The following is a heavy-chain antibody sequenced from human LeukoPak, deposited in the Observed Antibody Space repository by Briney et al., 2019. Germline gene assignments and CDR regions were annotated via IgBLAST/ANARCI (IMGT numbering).Heavy chain of an antibody. J-gene: IGHJ3*02. CDR1: GFTFSSYS. CDR2: ISSSSSYI. V-gene: IGHV3-21*01. D-gene: IGHD5-12*01. CDR3: ARLCSGYVYDAFDI. Sequence: GGSLRLSCAASGFTFSSYSMNWARQAPGKGLEWVSSISSSSSYIYYADSVKGRFTISRDNAKNSLYLQMNSLRAEDTAVYYCARLCSGYVYDAFDIWGQGTMVTVSS.